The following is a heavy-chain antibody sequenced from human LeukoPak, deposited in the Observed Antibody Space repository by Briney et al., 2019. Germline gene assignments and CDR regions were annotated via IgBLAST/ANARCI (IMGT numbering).Heavy chain of an antibody. D-gene: IGHD6-13*01. J-gene: IGHJ4*02. CDR1: GFTFSSYS. V-gene: IGHV3-21*01. CDR3: ARVWDSSSWYKGYFDY. CDR2: ISSSSSYI. Sequence: GGSLRLSCAASGFTFSSYSMNWVRQAPGKGLEWVSSISSSSSYIYCADSVKGRFTISRDNAKNSLYLQMNSLRAEDTAVYYCARVWDSSSWYKGYFDYWGQGTLVTVSS.